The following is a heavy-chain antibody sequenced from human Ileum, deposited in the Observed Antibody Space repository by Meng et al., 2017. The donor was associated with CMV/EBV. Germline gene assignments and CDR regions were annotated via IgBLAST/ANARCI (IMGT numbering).Heavy chain of an antibody. V-gene: IGHV3-23*01. J-gene: IGHJ4*02. CDR2: ISGYGDSS. D-gene: IGHD1-7*01. CDR3: AKGYMAILPPEL. Sequence: GESLKISCAASGFPFGSYAMTWVRQAPGKGLEWVSSISGYGDSSYYAASVKGRCTISRDNSRNTLSLQMNGLRAEDAGLYYCAKGYMAILPPELWGQGTLVTVSS. CDR1: GFPFGSYA.